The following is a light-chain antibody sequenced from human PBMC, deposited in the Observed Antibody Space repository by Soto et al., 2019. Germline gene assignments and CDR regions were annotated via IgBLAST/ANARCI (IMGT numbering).Light chain of an antibody. V-gene: IGLV2-14*01. CDR3: TFLASGRLHVV. Sequence: QSALTQPASVSGSPGQSITLSCTGTSSDIGGYDYVSWYQRHPGKAPKLIIYDVNNRPSGVSNRFSGSKSGHTASLTISWAQAGGGGGLFLTFLASGRLHVVFGGGTKLTVL. CDR1: SSDIGGYDY. CDR2: DVN. J-gene: IGLJ2*01.